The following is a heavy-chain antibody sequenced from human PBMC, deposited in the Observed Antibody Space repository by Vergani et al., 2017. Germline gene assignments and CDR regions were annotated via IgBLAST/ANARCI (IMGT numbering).Heavy chain of an antibody. CDR2: IDHTGRP. CDR3: ARVNTETNGHLYYYYYMDV. J-gene: IGHJ6*03. CDR1: GGSFTSYH. V-gene: IGHV4-34*01. D-gene: IGHD4-11*01. Sequence: QVQLQQWGGGLLKPSETLSLTCVVNGGSFTSYHWTWIRQSPGEGLEWVGDIDHTGRPDYNPSLKSRLNFSVDKSRNQFSLTLNSVTATDTAIYFCARVNTETNGHLYYYYYMDVWGQGTAVTVS.